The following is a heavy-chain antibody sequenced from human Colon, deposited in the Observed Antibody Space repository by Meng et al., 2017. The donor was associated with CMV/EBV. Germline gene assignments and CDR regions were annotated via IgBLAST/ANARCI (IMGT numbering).Heavy chain of an antibody. Sequence: SETLSLTCTVSGNSDSSGSNYWSWIRQPPGKGLEWIGCVYYSGSTNYNPSLKSRATISVDTSKNQFSLKLSSVTAADTAVYYCARDNTPPLYGLDVWGQGTTVTVSS. CDR3: ARDNTPPLYGLDV. CDR1: GNSDSSGSNY. CDR2: VYYSGST. V-gene: IGHV4-61*01. J-gene: IGHJ6*02.